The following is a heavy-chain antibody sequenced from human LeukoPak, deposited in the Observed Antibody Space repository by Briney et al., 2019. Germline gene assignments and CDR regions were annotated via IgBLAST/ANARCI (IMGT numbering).Heavy chain of an antibody. CDR1: GFTFSDYY. Sequence: GGSLRLSCAASGFTFSDYYMSWIRQAPGKGLEWVSYISSSGSTIYYADSVKGRFTISRDNSKNTLYLQMNSLRAEDTAVYYCARDQYYYDSSGYCHFDYWGQGTLVTVSS. J-gene: IGHJ4*02. D-gene: IGHD3-22*01. CDR3: ARDQYYYDSSGYCHFDY. V-gene: IGHV3-11*04. CDR2: ISSSGSTI.